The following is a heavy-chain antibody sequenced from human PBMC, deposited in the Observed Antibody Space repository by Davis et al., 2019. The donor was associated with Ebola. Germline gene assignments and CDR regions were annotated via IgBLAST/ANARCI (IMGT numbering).Heavy chain of an antibody. V-gene: IGHV3-9*01. CDR2: ISWNSGSI. CDR3: AKDLDLRGVYYFDY. J-gene: IGHJ4*02. CDR1: GFTFSSYA. Sequence: PGGSLRLSCAASGFTFSSYAMSWVRQAPGKGLEWVSGISWNSGSIGYADSVKGRFTISRDNAKNSLYLQMNSLRTEDTAFYYCAKDLDLRGVYYFDYWGQGTLVTVSS. D-gene: IGHD3/OR15-3a*01.